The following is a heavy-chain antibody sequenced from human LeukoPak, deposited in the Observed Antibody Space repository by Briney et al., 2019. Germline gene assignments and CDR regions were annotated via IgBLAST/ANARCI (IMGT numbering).Heavy chain of an antibody. CDR3: AGISQAYYMDV. D-gene: IGHD1-14*01. CDR2: IYYSGST. CDR1: GGSISSYY. Sequence: TPSETLSLTCTVSGGSISSYYWSWIRQPPGKGLEWIGYIYYSGSTNYNPSLKSRVTISVDTSKNQFSLKLSSVTAADTAVYYCAGISQAYYMDVWGKGTTVTISS. J-gene: IGHJ6*03. V-gene: IGHV4-59*01.